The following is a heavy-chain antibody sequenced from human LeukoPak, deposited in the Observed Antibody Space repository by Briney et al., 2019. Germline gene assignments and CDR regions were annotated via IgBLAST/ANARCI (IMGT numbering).Heavy chain of an antibody. CDR3: ARDETVVPAATSPWFDP. J-gene: IGHJ5*02. Sequence: SETLSLTCAVYGGSFSGYYWSWVRQPPGEGLEWIGGINHSGSTNYNPSLKSRVTISVDTSKNQFSLKLSSVTAADTAVYYCARDETVVPAATSPWFDPWGQGTLVTVSS. D-gene: IGHD2-2*01. CDR1: GGSFSGYY. V-gene: IGHV4-34*01. CDR2: INHSGST.